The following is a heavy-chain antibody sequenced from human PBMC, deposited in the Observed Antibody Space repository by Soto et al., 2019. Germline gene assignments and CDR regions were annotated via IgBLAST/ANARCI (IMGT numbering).Heavy chain of an antibody. CDR1: GFTFSKYR. CDR3: ARDSSTIFGVVIIRHYGMDV. J-gene: IGHJ6*02. CDR2: ISYDGSDK. D-gene: IGHD3-3*01. Sequence: PGGSLRLSCAASGFTFSKYRMNWVRQAPGKGLEWVAIISYDGSDKSYADSVKGRFTISRDNSKNTLYLQMNSLRAEDTAVYYCARDSSTIFGVVIIRHYGMDVWGQGTTVTVSS. V-gene: IGHV3-30*03.